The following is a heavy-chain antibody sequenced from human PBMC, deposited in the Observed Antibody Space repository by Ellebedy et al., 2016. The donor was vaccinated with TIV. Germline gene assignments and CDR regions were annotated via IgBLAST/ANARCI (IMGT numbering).Heavy chain of an antibody. CDR3: ARDAGVLSDYYYYTMDV. V-gene: IGHV4-59*01. D-gene: IGHD3-10*01. CDR1: GGSINSYY. Sequence: MPSETLSLTCTVSGGSINSYYWSWIRQPPGKGLEWIGYISDSGSTNYNPSLKSRVFLSVDTSKTQFSLRLSSVTAADTAVYYCARDAGVLSDYYYYTMDVWGQGTTVTVSS. J-gene: IGHJ6*02. CDR2: ISDSGST.